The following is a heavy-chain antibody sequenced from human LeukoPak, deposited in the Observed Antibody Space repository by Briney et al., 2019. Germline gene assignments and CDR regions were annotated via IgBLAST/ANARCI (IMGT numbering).Heavy chain of an antibody. V-gene: IGHV4-59*01. Sequence: SETLSLTCSVSGGSISSYFWSWIRQPPGQGLEWIGYIYYSGSTNYNPSLKSRVTISVDTSKNQFSLKLSSVTAADTAVYYCARASGYCSGGSCYDYYYYMDVWGKGTTVTISS. J-gene: IGHJ6*03. CDR1: GGSISSYF. D-gene: IGHD2-15*01. CDR2: IYYSGST. CDR3: ARASGYCSGGSCYDYYYYMDV.